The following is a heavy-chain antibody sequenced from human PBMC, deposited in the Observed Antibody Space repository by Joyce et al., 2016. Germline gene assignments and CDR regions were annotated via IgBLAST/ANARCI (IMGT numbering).Heavy chain of an antibody. CDR2: ISYDGSNK. J-gene: IGHJ4*02. CDR1: GFTFSSYA. Sequence: QVQLVESGGGVVQPGRSLRLSCAASGFTFSSYAMHWVRQAPGKGLEWVTIISYDGSNKDYADSVKGRFTISRDNSKNTLYLQMNSLRAEDTAVFYCARDLGTSGWNFDYWGQGTLVTVSS. D-gene: IGHD6-19*01. V-gene: IGHV3-30*04. CDR3: ARDLGTSGWNFDY.